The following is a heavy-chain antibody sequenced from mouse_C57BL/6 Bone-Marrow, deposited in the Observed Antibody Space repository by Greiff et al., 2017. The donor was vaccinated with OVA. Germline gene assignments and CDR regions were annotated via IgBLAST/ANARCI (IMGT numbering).Heavy chain of an antibody. CDR1: GYTFTSYW. D-gene: IGHD1-1*01. V-gene: IGHV1-50*01. CDR3: ARITTVVARFDY. Sequence: QVQLKQPGAELVKPGASVKLSCKASGYTFTSYWMQWVKQRPGQGLEWIGEIDPSDSYTNYNQKFKGKATLTVDTSSSTAYMQLSSLTSEDSAVYYCARITTVVARFDYWGQGTTLTVSS. J-gene: IGHJ2*01. CDR2: IDPSDSYT.